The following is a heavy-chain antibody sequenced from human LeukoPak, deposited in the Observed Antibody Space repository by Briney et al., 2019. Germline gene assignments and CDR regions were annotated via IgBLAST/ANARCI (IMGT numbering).Heavy chain of an antibody. CDR2: LYSGGST. CDR3: ARLSDSSIYGAFDI. CDR1: GFTVSSNY. J-gene: IGHJ3*02. V-gene: IGHV3-66*02. D-gene: IGHD3-22*01. Sequence: GGSLRLSCAASGFTVSSNYMGWVRQAPGKGLEWVSVLYSGGSTYYPDSVKGRFTISRDNSQNTLNLQMDSLRPEDTAVYYCARLSDSSIYGAFDICGHGTMVTVSS.